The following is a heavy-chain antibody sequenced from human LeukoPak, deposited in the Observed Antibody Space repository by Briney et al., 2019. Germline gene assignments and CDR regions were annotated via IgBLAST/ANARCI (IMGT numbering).Heavy chain of an antibody. CDR2: IYYSGST. CDR3: ARVDCGGDCQGSIDY. V-gene: IGHV4-59*01. J-gene: IGHJ4*02. CDR1: GGSISSYY. D-gene: IGHD2-21*02. Sequence: PSETLSLTCTVSGGSISSYYWSWIRQPPGKGLEWIGYIYYSGSTNYNPSLKSRVTISVDTSKNQFSLKLSSVTAADTAVYYCARVDCGGDCQGSIDYWGQGTLVTVSS.